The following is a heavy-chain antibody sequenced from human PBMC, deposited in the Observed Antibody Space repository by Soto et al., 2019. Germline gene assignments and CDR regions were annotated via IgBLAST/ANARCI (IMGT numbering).Heavy chain of an antibody. CDR3: AREGSRVIAVAGTFWWFDP. V-gene: IGHV3-48*02. D-gene: IGHD6-19*01. J-gene: IGHJ5*02. CDR1: GFTFSSYS. Sequence: GGSLRLSCAASGFTFSSYSMNWVRQAPGKGLEWVSYNSSSSSTIYYADSVKGRFTISRDNAKNSLYLQMNSLRDEDTAVYYCAREGSRVIAVAGTFWWFDPWGQGTLVTVSS. CDR2: NSSSSSTI.